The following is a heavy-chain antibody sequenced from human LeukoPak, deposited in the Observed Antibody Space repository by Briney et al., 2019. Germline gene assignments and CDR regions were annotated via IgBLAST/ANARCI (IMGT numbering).Heavy chain of an antibody. Sequence: GESLQISFKGSGYSFTSYWIGWVRQMPGKGLEWMGIIYPGDSDTRYSPSFQGQVTISADKSISTAYLQWSSLKASDTAMYYCARLPYYYDSSGRYYFDYWGQGTLVTVSS. CDR3: ARLPYYYDSSGRYYFDY. CDR1: GYSFTSYW. CDR2: IYPGDSDT. J-gene: IGHJ4*02. D-gene: IGHD3-22*01. V-gene: IGHV5-51*01.